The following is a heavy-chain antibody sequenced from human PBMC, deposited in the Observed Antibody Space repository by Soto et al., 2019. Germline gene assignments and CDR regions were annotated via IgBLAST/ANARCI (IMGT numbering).Heavy chain of an antibody. Sequence: GGSLRLSCAASGLTFSRSPMHWVRQAPGKGLEWVAEITFDGRNQYFADSVRGRFTISRDTSENILYLQMTSLRPEDTAIYYRAGGATFEGGGLDVWGQGPAVTVS. CDR2: ITFDGRNQ. D-gene: IGHD3-3*01. CDR1: GLTFSRSP. V-gene: IGHV3-30*04. J-gene: IGHJ6*02. CDR3: AGGATFEGGGLDV.